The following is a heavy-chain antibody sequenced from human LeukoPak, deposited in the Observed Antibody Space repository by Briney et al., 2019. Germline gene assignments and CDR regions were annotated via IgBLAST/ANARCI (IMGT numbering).Heavy chain of an antibody. D-gene: IGHD2-2*01. V-gene: IGHV1-2*02. Sequence: ASVKVSCKASGYTFTGYYMHWVRQAPGQGLEWKGWINPNSGGTNYAQKFQGRVTMTRDTSISTAYMELSRLRSDDTAVYYCAREELIVVVPAATILTGWFDPWGQGTLVTVSS. CDR1: GYTFTGYY. CDR2: INPNSGGT. J-gene: IGHJ5*02. CDR3: AREELIVVVPAATILTGWFDP.